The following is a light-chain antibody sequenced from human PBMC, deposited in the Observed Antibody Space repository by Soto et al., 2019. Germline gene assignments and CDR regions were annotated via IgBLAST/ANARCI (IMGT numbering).Light chain of an antibody. Sequence: EIVLTQSPGTLSLSPGERATLSCRASQSVSSSYLAWYQQKPGQATRLLIYGASSRATGIPDTFSGSGSGTDFILTISSMEPEDVAVYYCQQYGSSPGTFGQGTKLEIK. CDR1: QSVSSSY. J-gene: IGKJ2*01. CDR2: GAS. V-gene: IGKV3-20*01. CDR3: QQYGSSPGT.